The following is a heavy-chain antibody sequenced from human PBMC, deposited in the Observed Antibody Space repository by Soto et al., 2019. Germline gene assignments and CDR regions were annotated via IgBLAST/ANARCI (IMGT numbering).Heavy chain of an antibody. D-gene: IGHD4-17*01. CDR2: IYYCGST. CDR1: GGSISSGDYS. V-gene: IGHV4-30-4*01. CDR3: ASMTTVTTHFGY. J-gene: IGHJ4*02. Sequence: QVKLQESGPGLVNPSQTLSLTCTVSGGSISSGDYSWSWIRQPPGKCLEWIGYIYYCGSTYYNPSLKSRVTISVDTSKNHFSLKLSSVTAADTYVYYCASMTTVTTHFGYWGQITLFTVSS.